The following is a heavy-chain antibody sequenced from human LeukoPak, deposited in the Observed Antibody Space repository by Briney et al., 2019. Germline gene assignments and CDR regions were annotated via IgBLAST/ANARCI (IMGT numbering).Heavy chain of an antibody. CDR2: IGGGGGDT. D-gene: IGHD3-16*01. Sequence: GGSLRLSCAASGFTSSSYIMAWVRQAPGKGLEWVSSIGGGGGDTYYADSVKGRFTIPRDNSKNTLSLQMNSLRADDTAVYYCAKGGRGTYDSWGQGTLVTVSS. J-gene: IGHJ4*02. V-gene: IGHV3-23*01. CDR1: GFTSSSYI. CDR3: AKGGRGTYDS.